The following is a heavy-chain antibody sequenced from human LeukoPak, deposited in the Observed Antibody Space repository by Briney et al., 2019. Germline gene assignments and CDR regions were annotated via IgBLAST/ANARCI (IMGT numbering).Heavy chain of an antibody. Sequence: GGSLGLSCAASGFTFSSYEMNWVRQAPGEGLEWVSYISSSGSTIYYADSVKGRFTISRDNAKNSLYLQMNSLRAEDTAVYYCAREVGGGYSSGWRNYYYYYMDVWGKGTTVTVSS. V-gene: IGHV3-48*03. CDR3: AREVGGGYSSGWRNYYYYYMDV. D-gene: IGHD6-19*01. J-gene: IGHJ6*03. CDR1: GFTFSSYE. CDR2: ISSSGSTI.